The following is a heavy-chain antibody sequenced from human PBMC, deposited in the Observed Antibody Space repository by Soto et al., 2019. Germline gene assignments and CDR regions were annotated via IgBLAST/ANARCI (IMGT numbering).Heavy chain of an antibody. CDR1: GFTFSSYW. Sequence: GSLRLSCAASGFTFSSYWMSWVRQAPGKGLEWVANIKQDGSEKYYVDSVKGRFTISRDNAKNSLYLQMNSLRSEDTAVYYCATNTFCSGGSCLLYWGQGTLVTVSS. V-gene: IGHV3-7*05. J-gene: IGHJ4*02. CDR3: ATNTFCSGGSCLLY. D-gene: IGHD2-15*01. CDR2: IKQDGSEK.